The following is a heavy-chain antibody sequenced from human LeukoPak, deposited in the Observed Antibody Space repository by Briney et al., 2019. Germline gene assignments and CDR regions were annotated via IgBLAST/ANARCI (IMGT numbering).Heavy chain of an antibody. CDR2: VSFDGGNK. CDR1: GFSFRTYA. D-gene: IGHD6-13*01. CDR3: ARDSAPFKYSSPDY. Sequence: GRSLRLSCAASGFSFRTYALYWVRQAPGKGLEWVAVVSFDGGNKYYADSVKGRFSISRDNSKNTLYLQMNGLRAEDTAVYYCARDSAPFKYSSPDYWGQGTLVTVSS. V-gene: IGHV3-30*04. J-gene: IGHJ4*02.